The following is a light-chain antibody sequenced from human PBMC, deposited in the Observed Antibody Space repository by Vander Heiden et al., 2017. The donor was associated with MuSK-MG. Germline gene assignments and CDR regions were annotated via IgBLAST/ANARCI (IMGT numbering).Light chain of an antibody. CDR1: QSVSSSY. V-gene: IGKV3-20*01. Sequence: EILLTQPLGTLPSYPGARATPSCRASQSVSSSYSACYQQTPGQAHMLLICGASSRATGIPDMCSGSGSATDFTLTISRLEPEEFAVYYCQQYGSSPSTFGQGTRLEIK. J-gene: IGKJ5*01. CDR2: GAS. CDR3: QQYGSSPST.